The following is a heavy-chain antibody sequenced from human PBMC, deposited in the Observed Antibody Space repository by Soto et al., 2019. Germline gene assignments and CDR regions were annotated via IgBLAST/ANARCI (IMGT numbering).Heavy chain of an antibody. V-gene: IGHV3-30-3*01. CDR2: ISYDGSNK. CDR3: ARDLTTNAGFTIFGVGEKYGMDV. J-gene: IGHJ6*02. CDR1: GFTFSSYA. Sequence: PGGSLRLSCAASGFTFSSYAMHWVRQAPGKGLEWVAVISYDGSNKYYADSVKGRFTISRDNSKNTLYLQMNSLRAEDTAVYYCARDLTTNAGFTIFGVGEKYGMDVWGQGTTVTVSS. D-gene: IGHD3-3*01.